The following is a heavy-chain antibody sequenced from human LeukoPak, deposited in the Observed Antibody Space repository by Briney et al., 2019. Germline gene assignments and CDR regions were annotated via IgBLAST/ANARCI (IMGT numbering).Heavy chain of an antibody. D-gene: IGHD6-19*01. CDR1: GYSISSGYY. CDR3: TTGRGSSGWYEDYYYYYYMDV. V-gene: IGHV3-15*01. Sequence: ETLSLTCTVSGYSISSGYYWGWIRQPPGKGLEWVGRIKSKTDGGTTDYAAPVKGRFTISRDDSKNTLYLQMNSLKTEDTAVYYCTTGRGSSGWYEDYYYYYYMDVWGQGTTVTISS. CDR2: IKSKTDGGTT. J-gene: IGHJ6*03.